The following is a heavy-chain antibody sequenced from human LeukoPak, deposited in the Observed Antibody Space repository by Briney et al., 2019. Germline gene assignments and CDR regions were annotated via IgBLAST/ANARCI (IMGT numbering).Heavy chain of an antibody. V-gene: IGHV3-7*02. J-gene: IGHJ4*02. CDR1: GFTLSSYW. CDR3: VYSSGWYFDY. CDR2: IKQDGSQK. D-gene: IGHD6-19*01. Sequence: GGSLRLSCAASGFTLSSYWMSWVRQAPGKGLEWVANIKQDGSQKYYVESVKGRFTISRDNAKDSMYLQLNSLRAEGTAVYYCVYSSGWYFDYWGQGTLVTVSS.